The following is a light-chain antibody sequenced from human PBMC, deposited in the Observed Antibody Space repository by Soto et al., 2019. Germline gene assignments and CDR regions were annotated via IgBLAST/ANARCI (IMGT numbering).Light chain of an antibody. CDR1: RSNIGSYT. V-gene: IGLV1-44*01. J-gene: IGLJ3*02. Sequence: QSVLTQPPSASGTPGQRVTISCSGSRSNIGSYTVNWYQQLPGTAPKLLIYSNNQRPSGVPDRFSGSKSGTSASLAISGLQSEDEADYYCAAWDDSLIGPVFGGGTKLTV. CDR3: AAWDDSLIGPV. CDR2: SNN.